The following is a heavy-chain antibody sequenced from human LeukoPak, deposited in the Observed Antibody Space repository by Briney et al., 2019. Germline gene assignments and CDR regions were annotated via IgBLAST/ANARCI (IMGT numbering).Heavy chain of an antibody. CDR3: AKDYYSSGRYYDYDAFDI. CDR2: IDGDGGRT. Sequence: GGSLRLSCAASGFTFSSYVMSWVRHAPGKGLEWVSAIDGDGGRTYHADSVRGRFTISRDNSKNTLYLQMDSLRAEDTAIYYCAKDYYSSGRYYDYDAFDIWGQGTMVTVSS. J-gene: IGHJ3*02. CDR1: GFTFSSYV. V-gene: IGHV3-23*01. D-gene: IGHD3-10*01.